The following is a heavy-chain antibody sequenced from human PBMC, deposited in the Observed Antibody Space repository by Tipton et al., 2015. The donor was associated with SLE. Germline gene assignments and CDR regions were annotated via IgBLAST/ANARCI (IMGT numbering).Heavy chain of an antibody. D-gene: IGHD6-13*01. CDR2: LDYTGNT. V-gene: IGHV4-59*11. J-gene: IGHJ3*01. CDR1: GGSISRHS. Sequence: TLSLTCTVSGGSISRHSWNWIRQPPGKGLQWIGYLDYTGNTNYSPSLKRRVSLSIDTSKNQFSLTVNSVTAADTAVYYCARENVAADGALDVWGQGTMVTVSS. CDR3: ARENVAADGALDV.